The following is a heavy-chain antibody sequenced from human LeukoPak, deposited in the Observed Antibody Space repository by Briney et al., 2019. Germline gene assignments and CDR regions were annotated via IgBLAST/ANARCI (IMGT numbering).Heavy chain of an antibody. V-gene: IGHV3-33*01. D-gene: IGHD6-6*01. CDR2: IWYDGSNK. CDR3: ASEAARSGYYYYYGMDV. CDR1: GFTFSSYG. Sequence: GRSLRLSCAASGFTFSSYGMHWVRQAPGKGLEWVAVIWYDGSNKYYADSVKGRFTISRDNSKNTLYLQMNSLRAEDTAVYYCASEAARSGYYYYYGMDVWGQGTTVTVSS. J-gene: IGHJ6*02.